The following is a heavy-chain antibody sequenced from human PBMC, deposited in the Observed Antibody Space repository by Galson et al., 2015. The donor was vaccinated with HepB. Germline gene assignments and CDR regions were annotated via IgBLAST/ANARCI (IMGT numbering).Heavy chain of an antibody. V-gene: IGHV3-15*07. CDR3: AASSGSTPEIDY. CDR1: GFTFTSAW. Sequence: SLRLSCAASGFTFTSAWMNWVRQAPGKGLEWVGRIKNRFDGGTADYAAPVKGRFTISRDNSKNTLSLQMNSLKTEDTAVYYCAASSGSTPEIDYWGQGILVTVSS. CDR2: IKNRFDGGTA. D-gene: IGHD3-22*01. J-gene: IGHJ4*02.